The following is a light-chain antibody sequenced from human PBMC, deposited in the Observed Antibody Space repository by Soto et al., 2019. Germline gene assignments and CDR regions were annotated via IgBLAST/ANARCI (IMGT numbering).Light chain of an antibody. CDR1: QSVSGW. CDR3: QQYQTFSVT. CDR2: DAS. J-gene: IGKJ1*01. V-gene: IGKV1-5*01. Sequence: DIQMTQSPSTLSASVGDTVTVTCRASQSVSGWLAWYQQNPGEAPKLLIYDASALPRGVPSRFSGSGPGTKFTLTTASLQPADFATYSCQQYQTFSVTFGPGTKVEI.